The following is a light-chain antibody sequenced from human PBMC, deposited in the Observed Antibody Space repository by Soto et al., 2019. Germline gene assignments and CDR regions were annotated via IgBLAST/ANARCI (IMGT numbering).Light chain of an antibody. Sequence: QSVLTQPASVSGSSGQSITTSCTGTNSDVGAYNYVSWYQHHPGKVPRLMIFDVSNRPSGVSNRFSGSKSGNTASLTISGLQAEEEADYYCCSYSRSSPYVFGAGTKVTVL. CDR3: CSYSRSSPYV. CDR1: NSDVGAYNY. CDR2: DVS. J-gene: IGLJ1*01. V-gene: IGLV2-14*03.